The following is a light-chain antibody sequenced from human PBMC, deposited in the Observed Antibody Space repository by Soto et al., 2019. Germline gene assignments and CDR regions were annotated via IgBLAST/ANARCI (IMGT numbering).Light chain of an antibody. CDR1: SSDVGGYNY. CDR3: GSYTGSIYV. J-gene: IGLJ1*01. Sequence: QSVLTQPPSASGSPGQSVAISCTGTSSDVGGYNYVSWYQQHPGKAPKLMIYEVNKRPSGVPDRFSGSKSGNTASLTVSGLQAEDEADYYCGSYTGSIYVFGTGTKVTVL. CDR2: EVN. V-gene: IGLV2-8*01.